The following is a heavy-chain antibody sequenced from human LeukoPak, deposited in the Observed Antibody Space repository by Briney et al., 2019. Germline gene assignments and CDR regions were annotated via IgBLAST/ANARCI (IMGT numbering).Heavy chain of an antibody. CDR3: AAGETYYYGMDV. CDR1: GFTFSSYA. J-gene: IGHJ6*02. Sequence: GGSLRLSCAASGFTFSSYAMSWVRQAPGKGLEWVSSISSSSSYIYYADSVKGRFTISRDNAKNSLYLQMNSLRAEDTAVYYCAAGETYYYGMDVWGQGTTVTVSS. V-gene: IGHV3-21*01. CDR2: ISSSSSYI. D-gene: IGHD1-26*01.